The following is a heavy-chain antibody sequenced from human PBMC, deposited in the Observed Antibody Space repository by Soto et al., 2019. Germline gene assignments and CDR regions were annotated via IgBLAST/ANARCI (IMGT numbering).Heavy chain of an antibody. D-gene: IGHD3-9*01. J-gene: IGHJ5*02. CDR1: GGSISSSSYY. V-gene: IGHV4-39*01. CDR3: ARPGGFGYDILTGRDNNWFDP. CDR2: IYYSGST. Sequence: SETLSLTCTVSGGSISSSSYYWGWIRQPPGKGLEWIGSIYYSGSTYYNPSLKSRVTISVDTSKYQFSLKLSFVTAADTAVYYCARPGGFGYDILTGRDNNWFDPWGQGTLVTVSS.